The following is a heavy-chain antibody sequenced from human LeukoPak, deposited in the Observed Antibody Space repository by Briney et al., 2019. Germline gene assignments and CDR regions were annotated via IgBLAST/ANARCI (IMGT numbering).Heavy chain of an antibody. D-gene: IGHD5-18*01. V-gene: IGHV1-8*01. J-gene: IGHJ4*02. CDR3: ARGLAHTAMVLL. CDR1: GYTFTSDD. Sequence: GASVKVSCKASGYTFTSDDINWVRQATGQGLEWMGWMNPNSGNTGYAQKFQGGVTVTRNTSISTAYMELSSLRSEGTAVYYCARGLAHTAMVLLWGQGTLVTVSS. CDR2: MNPNSGNT.